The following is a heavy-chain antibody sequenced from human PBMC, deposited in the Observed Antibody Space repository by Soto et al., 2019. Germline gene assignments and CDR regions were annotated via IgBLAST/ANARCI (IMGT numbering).Heavy chain of an antibody. D-gene: IGHD5-12*01. CDR1: GFSLSTSGVC. CDR3: AHSHDGYPYYFDY. Sequence: QITLKESGPTLVKPTQTLTLTCTFSGFSLSTSGVCVGWIRQPPGKALEWLALIYWDDDKRYSPSLKIRRTITTDPSKNQVVLTMTNIDPVDTATYYCAHSHDGYPYYFDYWGQGTLVTVSS. CDR2: IYWDDDK. V-gene: IGHV2-5*02. J-gene: IGHJ4*02.